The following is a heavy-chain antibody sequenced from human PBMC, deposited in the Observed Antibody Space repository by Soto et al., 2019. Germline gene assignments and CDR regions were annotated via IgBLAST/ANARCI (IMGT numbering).Heavy chain of an antibody. V-gene: IGHV4-31*01. CDR1: RGSINSGGYY. CDR3: ARVDWNVRYYYAMDV. D-gene: IGHD1-1*01. J-gene: IGHJ6*02. CDR2: IYYSGST. Sequence: QVQLQASGPGLVKPSQTLSLTCTVSRGSINSGGYYWSWIRQHPGKGLEWIGNIYYSGSTYYNPSLKSPLTISVDTSKNQFSLRLTSVTAADTAVYYCARVDWNVRYYYAMDVWGQGTTVTVSS.